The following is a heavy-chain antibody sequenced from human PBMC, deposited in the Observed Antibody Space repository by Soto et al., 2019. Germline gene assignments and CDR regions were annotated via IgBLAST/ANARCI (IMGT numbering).Heavy chain of an antibody. CDR2: IKQDGSEK. CDR3: ASLRLLEWLSDYGMDV. D-gene: IGHD3-3*01. J-gene: IGHJ6*02. V-gene: IGHV3-7*03. CDR1: GFTFSSYW. Sequence: WGSLRVSCVASGFTFSSYWMIWVRQAPGKGLELAANIKQDGSEKYYVDSVKGRFTISRDNAKNSLYLQMNSLRAEDTAVYYCASLRLLEWLSDYGMDVWGQGTTVPVSS.